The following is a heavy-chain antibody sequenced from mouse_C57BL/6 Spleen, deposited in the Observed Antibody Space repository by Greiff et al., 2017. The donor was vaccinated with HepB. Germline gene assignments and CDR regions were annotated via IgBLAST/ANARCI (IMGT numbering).Heavy chain of an antibody. Sequence: EVMLVESGGGLVKPGGSLKLSCAASGFTFSDYGMHWVRQAPEKGLEWVAYISSGSSTIYYADTVKGRFTISSDNAKNTLFLQRTSLRSEDTAMYYCARSYYYGSSPFAYWGQGTLVTVSA. J-gene: IGHJ3*01. CDR2: ISSGSSTI. CDR1: GFTFSDYG. CDR3: ARSYYYGSSPFAY. D-gene: IGHD1-1*01. V-gene: IGHV5-17*01.